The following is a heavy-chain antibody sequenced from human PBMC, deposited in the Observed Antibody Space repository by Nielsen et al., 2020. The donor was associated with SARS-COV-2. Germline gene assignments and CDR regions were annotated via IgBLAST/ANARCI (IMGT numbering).Heavy chain of an antibody. CDR3: ARGKRSYSGTFLNYYYYYYMDV. J-gene: IGHJ6*03. D-gene: IGHD1-14*01. CDR2: IDHSGRT. Sequence: GSLRLSCAASGFTFSSYAMSWVRQAPGKGLEWIGEIDHSGRTSYNPSLKSRVTMSVDTSKNQFSLTLNSVTAADTAVYFCARGKRSYSGTFLNYYYYYYMDVWGKGTTVTVSS. CDR1: GFTFSSYA. V-gene: IGHV4-34*01.